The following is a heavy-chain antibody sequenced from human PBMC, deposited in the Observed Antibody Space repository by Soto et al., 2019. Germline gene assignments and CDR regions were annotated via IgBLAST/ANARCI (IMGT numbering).Heavy chain of an antibody. D-gene: IGHD6-19*01. Sequence: AASVKVSCKASGYTFTSYAMHWVRQAPGQRLEWMGWINAGNGNTKYSQKFQGRVTITRDTSASTAYMELSSLRSEDTAVYYCARAGSGAVAGLNWFDPWGQGTLVTVSS. V-gene: IGHV1-3*01. CDR3: ARAGSGAVAGLNWFDP. CDR1: GYTFTSYA. CDR2: INAGNGNT. J-gene: IGHJ5*02.